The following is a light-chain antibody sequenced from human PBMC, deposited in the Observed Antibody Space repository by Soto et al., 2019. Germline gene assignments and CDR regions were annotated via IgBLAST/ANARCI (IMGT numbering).Light chain of an antibody. CDR3: SSYTSRSIL. J-gene: IGLJ1*01. CDR2: DVI. V-gene: IGLV2-14*01. Sequence: QSALTQPASVSGSPGQSITISCTGTSSDVGGYNYVSWYQQYPGKAPKLMIYDVIHRPSGGSNRFSGSKSGNTASPTISGLQAEDEADYYCSSYTSRSILFGTGTKLTVL. CDR1: SSDVGGYNY.